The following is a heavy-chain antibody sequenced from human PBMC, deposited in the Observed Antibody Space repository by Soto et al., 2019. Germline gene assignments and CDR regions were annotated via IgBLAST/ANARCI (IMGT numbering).Heavy chain of an antibody. V-gene: IGHV3-33*01. CDR1: GFTFSSNG. J-gene: IGHJ4*02. Sequence: GGSLRLSCTASGFTFSSNGMHWGRQAPGKGLEWVTIIWYYGSKTHYADSVKGRFTITRDHSKNTLYLQMNRLRVEDTGLYYCVRDMCQRYCSSVACATLDFWGQGTLVTVSS. CDR2: IWYYGSKT. D-gene: IGHD2-2*01. CDR3: VRDMCQRYCSSVACATLDF.